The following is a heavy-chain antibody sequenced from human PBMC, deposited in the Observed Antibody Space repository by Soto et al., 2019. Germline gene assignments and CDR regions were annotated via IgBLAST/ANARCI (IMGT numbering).Heavy chain of an antibody. CDR3: ARPRYCSSTSCNSNYGMDV. CDR1: GGTFRSYA. D-gene: IGHD2-2*01. J-gene: IGHJ6*02. Sequence: SVKVSCKASGGTFRSYAISWVRQAPGQGLEWMGGIIPIFGTANYAQKFQGRVTITADKSTSTAYMELSSLRSEDTAVYYCARPRYCSSTSCNSNYGMDVWGQGTTVTVSS. CDR2: IIPIFGTA. V-gene: IGHV1-69*06.